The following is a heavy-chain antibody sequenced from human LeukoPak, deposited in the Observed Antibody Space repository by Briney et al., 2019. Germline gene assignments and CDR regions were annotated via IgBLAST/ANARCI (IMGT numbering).Heavy chain of an antibody. CDR1: GYSISSSYY. CDR2: ISHSGST. CDR3: ARLRSGQYCYFDL. D-gene: IGHD1-26*01. V-gene: IGHV4-38-2*01. Sequence: PSETLSLTCAVSGYSISSSYYWGWIRHPPGNGLEIFGLISHSGSTCYTASLKSRVTISVDTAKNSFSLKLSSVTAADTAFYYCARLRSGQYCYFDLWGRGTLVTVSS. J-gene: IGHJ2*01.